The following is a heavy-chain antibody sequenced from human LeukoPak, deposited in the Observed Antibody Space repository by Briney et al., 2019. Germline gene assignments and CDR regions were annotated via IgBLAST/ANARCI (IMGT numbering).Heavy chain of an antibody. Sequence: GGSLRLSCAASGFTFSSYTMSWVRQAPGKGLEWVSAISHTSEYTYHADSVKGRFTISRDNSKNTLYLQMNSLRAEDTAVYYCAKDKDGEEYYFDYWGQGTLVTVSS. D-gene: IGHD4-17*01. CDR2: ISHTSEYT. CDR1: GFTFSSYT. CDR3: AKDKDGEEYYFDY. V-gene: IGHV3-23*01. J-gene: IGHJ4*02.